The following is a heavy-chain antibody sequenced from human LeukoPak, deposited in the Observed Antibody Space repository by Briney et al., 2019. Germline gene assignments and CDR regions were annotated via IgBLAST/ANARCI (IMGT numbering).Heavy chain of an antibody. CDR3: ARDSSGYYHFDY. Sequence: GGSLRVSCAASGFIFPNAWMHWVRQAPGKGLEWVSYISSSGSTIYYADSVKGRFTISRDNAKNSLYLQMNSLRAEDTAVYYCARDSSGYYHFDYWGQGTLVTVSS. CDR1: GFIFPNAW. CDR2: ISSSGSTI. J-gene: IGHJ4*02. V-gene: IGHV3-48*04. D-gene: IGHD3-22*01.